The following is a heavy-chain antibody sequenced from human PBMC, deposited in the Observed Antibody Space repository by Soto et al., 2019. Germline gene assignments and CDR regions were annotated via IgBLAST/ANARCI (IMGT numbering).Heavy chain of an antibody. J-gene: IGHJ4*02. CDR2: IYYSGST. CDR3: ARAPHSYTKYSGF. D-gene: IGHD1-26*01. Sequence: SETLSLTCSVSGCSISTYYWTWIRQPPGRGLEWIGDIYYSGSTTYNPSLKSRVTISLDTSKNQFSMSLTSVTAADTAVYYCARAPHSYTKYSGFCGQGTPVTVSS. V-gene: IGHV4-59*01. CDR1: GCSISTYY.